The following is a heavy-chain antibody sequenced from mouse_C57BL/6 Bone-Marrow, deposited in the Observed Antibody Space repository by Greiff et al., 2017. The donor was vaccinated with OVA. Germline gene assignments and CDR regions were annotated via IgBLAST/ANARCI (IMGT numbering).Heavy chain of an antibody. Sequence: QVQLQQPGAELVRPGTSVKLSCKASGYTFTSYWMHWVKQRPGQGLEWIGVIDPSDSYTNYNQKFKGKATVTVDTSSSTAYMQLSSLTSEDSAVCYCAREQWFAYWGQGTLVTVSA. CDR3: AREQWFAY. J-gene: IGHJ3*01. CDR1: GYTFTSYW. V-gene: IGHV1-59*01. CDR2: IDPSDSYT.